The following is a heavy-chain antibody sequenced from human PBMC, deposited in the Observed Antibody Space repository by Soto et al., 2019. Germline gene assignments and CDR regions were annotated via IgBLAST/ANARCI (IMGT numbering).Heavy chain of an antibody. D-gene: IGHD3-10*01. CDR3: ARRGFMVRGSGYYGMDV. CDR1: GFTFSSYA. J-gene: IGHJ6*02. V-gene: IGHV3-23*01. CDR2: ISGSGGST. Sequence: GSLRLSCAASGFTFSSYAMSWVRQAPGKGLEWVSAISGSGGSTYYADSVKGRFTISRDNSKNTLYLQMNSLRAEDTAVYYCARRGFMVRGSGYYGMDVWGQGTTVTFSS.